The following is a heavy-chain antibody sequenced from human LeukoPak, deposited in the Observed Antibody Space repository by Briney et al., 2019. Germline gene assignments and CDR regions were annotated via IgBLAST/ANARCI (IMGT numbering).Heavy chain of an antibody. CDR2: LNHSGGI. D-gene: IGHD3-10*01. J-gene: IGHJ4*02. Sequence: PSETLSLTCAVYGGSFSGYYWGWIRQPPGKGLEWIGELNHSGGINYNPSLKTRVTISVDTSKNQFSLKLNSVTAADTAVYYCARRDYSGSGSYYNGWGQGTLVTVSS. CDR3: ARRDYSGSGSYYNG. CDR1: GGSFSGYY. V-gene: IGHV4-34*01.